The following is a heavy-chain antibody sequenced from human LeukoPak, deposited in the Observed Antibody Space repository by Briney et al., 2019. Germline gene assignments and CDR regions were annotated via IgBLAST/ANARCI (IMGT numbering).Heavy chain of an antibody. J-gene: IGHJ4*02. CDR2: IKQDGSEK. D-gene: IGHD4-17*01. CDR3: AREGTVTTFYYFDY. V-gene: IGHV3-7*01. CDR1: GFTFSSYW. Sequence: GGSLRLSCAASGFTFSSYWMSWVRQAPGKELEWVANIKQDGSEKYYVDSVKGRFTISRDNAKNSLYLQMNSLRAEDTAVYYCAREGTVTTFYYFDYWGQGTLVTVSS.